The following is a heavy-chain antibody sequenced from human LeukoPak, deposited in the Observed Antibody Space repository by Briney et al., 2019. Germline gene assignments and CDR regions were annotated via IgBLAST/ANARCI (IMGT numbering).Heavy chain of an antibody. D-gene: IGHD3-22*01. J-gene: IGHJ4*02. CDR1: GFTFSDYY. Sequence: PGGSLRLSCAASGFTFSDYYMSWIRQAPGKGLEWVSYISSSGSTIYYADSVKGRFTISRDNAKNSLYLQMNSLRAEDTAVYYCATRYYYDSSGYYEARFDYWGQGTLVTVSS. CDR2: ISSSGSTI. CDR3: ATRYYYDSSGYYEARFDY. V-gene: IGHV3-11*01.